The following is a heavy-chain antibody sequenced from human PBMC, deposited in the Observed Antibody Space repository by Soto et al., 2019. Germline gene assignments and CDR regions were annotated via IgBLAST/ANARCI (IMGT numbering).Heavy chain of an antibody. V-gene: IGHV1-69*12. CDR2: IIPIFGTA. CDR3: ASGERYSYGITPYYYYYGMDV. CDR1: GGTFSSYA. J-gene: IGHJ6*02. D-gene: IGHD5-18*01. Sequence: QVQLVQSGAEVKKPGSSVKVSCKASGGTFSSYAISWVRQAPGQGLEWMGGIIPIFGTANYAQKFQGRVTITADESTSTADMELSSLRSEDTAVYYCASGERYSYGITPYYYYYGMDVSGQGTTVTVSS.